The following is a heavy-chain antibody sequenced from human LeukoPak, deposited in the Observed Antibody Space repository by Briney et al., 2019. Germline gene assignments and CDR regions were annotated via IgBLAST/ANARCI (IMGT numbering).Heavy chain of an antibody. Sequence: PSETPSLTCNVSGYSITNGYYWAWIRQPPGKGLEWIGSFYHGGSTYYNPSLKSRVTISGDASKNQFSLKVNSVTAADTAVYYCAKKDSFIALWGQGTLVTVSS. CDR3: AKKDSFIAL. D-gene: IGHD2/OR15-2a*01. V-gene: IGHV4-38-2*02. CDR1: GYSITNGYY. J-gene: IGHJ4*02. CDR2: FYHGGST.